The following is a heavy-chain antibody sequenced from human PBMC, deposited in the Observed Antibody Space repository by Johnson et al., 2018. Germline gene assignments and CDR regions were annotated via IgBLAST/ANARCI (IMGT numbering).Heavy chain of an antibody. D-gene: IGHD3-10*01. CDR3: AKEGWFGGNYYYYYMDV. CDR2: ISWNSGSI. CDR1: GFTFDDYA. J-gene: IGHJ6*03. V-gene: IGHV3-9*01. Sequence: VQLVESGGGLVQXGRSLRLSCAASGFTFDDYAMHWVRQAPGKGLEWVSGISWNSGSIGYADSVKGRFTISSDNSKNTLYLQMNSLRAEDTALYYCAKEGWFGGNYYYYYMDVWGKGTTVTVSS.